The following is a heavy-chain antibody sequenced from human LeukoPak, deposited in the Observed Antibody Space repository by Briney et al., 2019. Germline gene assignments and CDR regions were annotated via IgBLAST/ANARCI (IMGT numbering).Heavy chain of an antibody. V-gene: IGHV3-30*18. CDR2: ISYDGSNK. J-gene: IGHJ4*02. CDR3: AKDLEQQLDGYYFDY. CDR1: GSTFSSYG. D-gene: IGHD6-13*01. Sequence: GGSLRLSCAASGSTFSSYGMHWVRQAPGKGLEWVAVISYDGSNKYYADSVKGRFTISRDNSKNTLYLQMNSLRAEDTAVYYCAKDLEQQLDGYYFDYWGQGTLVTVSS.